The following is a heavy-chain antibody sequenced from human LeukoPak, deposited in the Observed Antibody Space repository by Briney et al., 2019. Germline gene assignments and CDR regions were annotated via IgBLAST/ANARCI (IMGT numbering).Heavy chain of an antibody. CDR1: GFTFSSYA. V-gene: IGHV3-30-3*01. J-gene: IGHJ5*02. D-gene: IGHD4-17*01. CDR2: ISYDGSNK. CDR3: ARERWLHGFDP. Sequence: GRSLRLSCAASGFTFSSYAMHWVRQAPGKGLEWVAVISYDGSNKYYADSVKGRFTISRDNSKNTLYLQMNSLRAEDTAVYYCARERWLHGFDPWGQGTLVTVSS.